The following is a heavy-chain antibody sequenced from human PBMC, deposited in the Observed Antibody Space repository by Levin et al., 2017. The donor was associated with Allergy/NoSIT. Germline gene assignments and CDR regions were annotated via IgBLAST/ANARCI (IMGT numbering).Heavy chain of an antibody. D-gene: IGHD3-10*01. CDR2: IYYSGST. CDR1: GGSISSYY. CDR3: ARQSPGRVRGVQILDY. Sequence: SETLSLTCTVSGGSISSYYWSWIRQPPGKGLEWIGYIYYSGSTNYNPSLKSRVTISVDTSKNQFSLKLSSVTAADTAVYYCARQSPGRVRGVQILDYWGQGTLVAVSS. J-gene: IGHJ4*02. V-gene: IGHV4-59*08.